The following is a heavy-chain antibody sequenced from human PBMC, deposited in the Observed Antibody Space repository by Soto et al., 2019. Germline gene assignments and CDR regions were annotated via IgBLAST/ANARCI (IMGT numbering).Heavy chain of an antibody. CDR3: ASGYYYDLHAFDY. D-gene: IGHD3-22*01. CDR1: GGSISRYC. Sequence: PSETLSLTCTVSGGSISRYCWSWIRQPAGKGLEWIGRIYTSGSPNYNPSLESRVTMSVDTSKNQFSLKLSSVTAADTAVYYCASGYYYDLHAFDYWGQGTLVTVSS. CDR2: IYTSGSP. J-gene: IGHJ4*02. V-gene: IGHV4-4*07.